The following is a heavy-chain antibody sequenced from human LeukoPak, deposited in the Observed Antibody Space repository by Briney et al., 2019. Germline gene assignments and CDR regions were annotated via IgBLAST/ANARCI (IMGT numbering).Heavy chain of an antibody. J-gene: IGHJ6*03. CDR3: ARGPYVDTAMVRGYYYYYMDV. V-gene: IGHV4-61*02. D-gene: IGHD5-18*01. CDR2: IYTSGST. Sequence: PSETLSLTCTVSGGSISSGSYYWSWIRQPAGKGLEWIGRIYTSGSTNYNPSLKSRVTISVDTSKNQFSLKLSSVTAADTAVYYCARGPYVDTAMVRGYYYYYMDVWGKGTTVTISS. CDR1: GGSISSGSYY.